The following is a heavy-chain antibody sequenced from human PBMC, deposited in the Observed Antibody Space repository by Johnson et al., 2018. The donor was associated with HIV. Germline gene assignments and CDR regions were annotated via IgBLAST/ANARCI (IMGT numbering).Heavy chain of an antibody. CDR1: GFSFSSYA. J-gene: IGHJ3*01. Sequence: VQLVESGGGVVQPGRSLRLSCAASGFSFSSYAMSWVRQAPGKGLEWVSAISGSGASTYYADSVKGRFTISRDNSKNTLDLQMNSLRVEDTAVYYCARSMRGAFDVWGQGTMVTVSS. CDR3: ARSMRGAFDV. CDR2: ISGSGAST. V-gene: IGHV3-23*04. D-gene: IGHD3-10*01.